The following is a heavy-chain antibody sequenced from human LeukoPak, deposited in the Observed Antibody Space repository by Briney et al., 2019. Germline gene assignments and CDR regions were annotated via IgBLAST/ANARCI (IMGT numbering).Heavy chain of an antibody. V-gene: IGHV3-43*02. CDR3: AKDIMWFGELLSPYYYYGMDV. D-gene: IGHD3-10*01. CDR1: GFTFDDYA. Sequence: AESLRLSCLASGFTFDDYAMDWVGQPPRKYLEWVSLISGDGGSTYYADSVKGRFTISRDNSKNYLYLQMNSLRTEDTALYYCAKDIMWFGELLSPYYYYGMDVWGQGTTVTVSS. CDR2: ISGDGGST. J-gene: IGHJ6*02.